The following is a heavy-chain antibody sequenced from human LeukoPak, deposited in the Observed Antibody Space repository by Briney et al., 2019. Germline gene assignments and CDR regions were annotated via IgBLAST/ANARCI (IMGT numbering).Heavy chain of an antibody. CDR1: GFTFSSYG. D-gene: IGHD4-17*01. V-gene: IGHV3-30*03. CDR2: ISYDGSNK. Sequence: GGSLRLSCAASGFTFSSYGMHWVRQAPGKGLEGVAVISYDGSNKYYADSVKGRFTISRDNSKNTLYLQMNSLRSDDTAVYYCATFYGDYLPSFGYWGQGTLVTVSS. CDR3: ATFYGDYLPSFGY. J-gene: IGHJ4*02.